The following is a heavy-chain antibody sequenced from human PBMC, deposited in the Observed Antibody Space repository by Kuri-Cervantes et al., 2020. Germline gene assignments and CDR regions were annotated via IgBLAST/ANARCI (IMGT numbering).Heavy chain of an antibody. CDR3: AKDLAIRYSYGGFDY. D-gene: IGHD5-18*01. V-gene: IGHV4-39*02. CDR1: GGSISSSSHY. J-gene: IGHJ4*02. CDR2: IYYSGST. Sequence: SETLSLTCTVSGGSISSSSHYWGWIRQPPGKGLEWIGSIYYSGSTYYNPSLKSRVTISVDTSKNQFSLKLSSVTAADTAVYYCAKDLAIRYSYGGFDYWGQGTLVTVSS.